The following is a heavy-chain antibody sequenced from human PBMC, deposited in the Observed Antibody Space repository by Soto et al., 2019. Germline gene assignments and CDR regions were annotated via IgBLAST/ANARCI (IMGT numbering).Heavy chain of an antibody. V-gene: IGHV1-46*01. CDR1: GYIFTNHY. D-gene: IGHD3-22*01. CDR3: ARADYYDSSGFYYDY. CDR2: INPSGRRT. Sequence: QVQLVQSGAEVKKPGASVKVSCKESGYIFTNHYIHWVRQAPGQGLEWMGIINPSGRRTNYFQKFKGRITMNRDTYTSTVYLELSNLRSEDTAVYFCARADYYDSSGFYYDYWGQGPMVNVSS. J-gene: IGHJ4*02.